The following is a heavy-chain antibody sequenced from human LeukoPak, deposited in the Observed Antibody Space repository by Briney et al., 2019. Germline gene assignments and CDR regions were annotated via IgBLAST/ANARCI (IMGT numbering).Heavy chain of an antibody. D-gene: IGHD4-17*01. CDR2: ISSDGNTE. CDR3: ARVRVTVTTLDY. V-gene: IGHV3-48*03. Sequence: PGGSLRLSCAASGFSFSSYPMNWVRQAPGKGLEWVSHISSDGNTEYHADAPRGRFTLSRDNAKNSLFLQINSLRVEDTAVYYCARVRVTVTTLDYWGQGALVTVSS. CDR1: GFSFSSYP. J-gene: IGHJ4*02.